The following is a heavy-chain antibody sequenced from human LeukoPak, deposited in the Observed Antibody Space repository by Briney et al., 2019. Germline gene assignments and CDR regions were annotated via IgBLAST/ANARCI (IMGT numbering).Heavy chain of an antibody. CDR3: NLYNSDSGWFDP. CDR2: IYSSGST. Sequence: PSQTLSLTCTVSGGSISSGTFYWSWIRQPAGKGLEWIGRIYSSGSTNYNPSLKSRVTISVDTSKNQFSLKLSSVTAADTAVYYCNLYNSDSGWFDPWGQGTLVTVSS. V-gene: IGHV4-61*02. D-gene: IGHD6-19*01. J-gene: IGHJ5*02. CDR1: GGSISSGTFY.